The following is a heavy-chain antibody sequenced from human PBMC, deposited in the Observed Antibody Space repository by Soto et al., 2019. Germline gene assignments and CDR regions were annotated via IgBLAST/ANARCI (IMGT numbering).Heavy chain of an antibody. V-gene: IGHV1-69*13. CDR3: ARGPKSGNYFLSFFDY. J-gene: IGHJ4*02. D-gene: IGHD1-26*01. CDR1: GGTFSSYA. CDR2: IIPIFGTA. Sequence: GASVKVSCKASGGTFSSYAISWVRQAPGQGLEWMGGIIPIFGTANYAQKFQGRVTITADESTSTAYMELSSLRSEDTAMYYCARGPKSGNYFLSFFDYWGQGSLVTVSS.